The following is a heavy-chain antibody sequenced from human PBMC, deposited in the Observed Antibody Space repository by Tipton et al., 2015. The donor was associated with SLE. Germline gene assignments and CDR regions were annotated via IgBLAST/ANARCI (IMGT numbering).Heavy chain of an antibody. D-gene: IGHD3-3*01. CDR2: IRGYNGNT. Sequence: LVQSGAEVKKPGASVKVSCKASGYTLTSYGISWVRQAPGQGLEWMGWIRGYNGNTNYAQMLQGRVTMTTDTSTSTAYMELRSLRSDDTAVYYCASDQLYYDFWSGYDSNYGMDVWGQGTTVTVSS. CDR3: ASDQLYYDFWSGYDSNYGMDV. V-gene: IGHV1-18*01. J-gene: IGHJ6*02. CDR1: GYTLTSYG.